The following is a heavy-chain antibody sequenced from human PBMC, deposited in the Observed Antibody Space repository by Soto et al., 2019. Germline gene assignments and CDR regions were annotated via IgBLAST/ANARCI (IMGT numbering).Heavy chain of an antibody. CDR1: GFTFSSYG. CDR3: ARDVVWYSSSWYYYYYYGMDV. V-gene: IGHV3-33*01. CDR2: IWNDGSNK. D-gene: IGHD6-13*01. J-gene: IGHJ6*02. Sequence: QVQLVESGGGVVQPGRSLRLSCAASGFTFSSYGMHWVRQAPGKGLEWVAVIWNDGSNKYYADSVKGRFTISRDNSKNTLYLQMNSLRAEDTAVYYCARDVVWYSSSWYYYYYYGMDVWGQGTTVTVSS.